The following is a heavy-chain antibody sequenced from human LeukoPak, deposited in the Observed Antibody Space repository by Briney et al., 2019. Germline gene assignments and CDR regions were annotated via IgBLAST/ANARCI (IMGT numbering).Heavy chain of an antibody. D-gene: IGHD2-2*01. CDR1: GFTLSSYA. CDR3: ATAHIVVAPAATTDY. V-gene: IGHV3-30-3*01. Sequence: PGGSLRLSCAASGFTLSSYAMHWVRQAPGKGLEWVAVISYDGSNKYYADSVKGRFTISRDNSKNTLYLQMNSLRAEDTAVYYCATAHIVVAPAATTDYWGQGTLVTVSS. J-gene: IGHJ4*02. CDR2: ISYDGSNK.